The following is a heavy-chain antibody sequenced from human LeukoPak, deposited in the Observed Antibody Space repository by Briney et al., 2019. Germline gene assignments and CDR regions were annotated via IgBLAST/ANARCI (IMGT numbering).Heavy chain of an antibody. J-gene: IGHJ3*02. Sequence: KPSATLSLTCAVYGGSFSGYYWSWIRQPPGKGREWIGSIYHSGSTYYNPSLKSLVTISVDTSKNQFSLKLSSVTAADTAVYYCARTTRTIFGVVIPGSAFDIWGQGTMVTVSS. CDR2: IYHSGST. CDR3: ARTTRTIFGVVIPGSAFDI. CDR1: GGSFSGYY. V-gene: IGHV4-34*01. D-gene: IGHD3-3*01.